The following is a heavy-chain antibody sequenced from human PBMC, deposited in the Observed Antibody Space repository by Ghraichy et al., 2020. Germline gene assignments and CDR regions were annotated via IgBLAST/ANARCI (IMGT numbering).Heavy chain of an antibody. V-gene: IGHV3-13*01. CDR2: IGTAGDT. Sequence: GGSLRLSCAASGFTFSSYDMHWVRQATGKGLEWVSAIGTAGDTYYPGSVKGRFTISRENAKNSLYLQMNSLRAGDTAVYYCARASNWNHFDYWGQGTLVTVSS. J-gene: IGHJ4*02. CDR1: GFTFSSYD. CDR3: ARASNWNHFDY. D-gene: IGHD1-20*01.